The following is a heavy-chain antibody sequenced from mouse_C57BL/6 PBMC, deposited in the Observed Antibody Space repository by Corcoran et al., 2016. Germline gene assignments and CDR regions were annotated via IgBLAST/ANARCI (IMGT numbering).Heavy chain of an antibody. CDR3: AREGATVVRYFDV. CDR2: IYPGDGDT. CDR1: GYAFSSYW. V-gene: IGHV1-80*01. D-gene: IGHD1-1*01. Sequence: QVQLQQSGAELVKPGASVKISCKASGYAFSSYWMNWVKQRPGKGLEWIGQIYPGDGDTNYNGKFKGKATLTADKSSSTAYMQLSSLTSEDSAVYFCAREGATVVRYFDVWGTGTTVTVSS. J-gene: IGHJ1*03.